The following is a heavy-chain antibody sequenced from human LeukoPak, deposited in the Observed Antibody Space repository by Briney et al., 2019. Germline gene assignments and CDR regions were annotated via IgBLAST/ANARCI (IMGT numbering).Heavy chain of an antibody. V-gene: IGHV4-39*01. Sequence: SETLSLTCTVSGISISSSNSYWGWIRQPPGKGLEWIGSIYYTGNTYYNASLKSRVTISIDASKNQISLRLTSVTAADTAMYYCARQTGSGLFTLPGGQGTLVTVSS. D-gene: IGHD3/OR15-3a*01. CDR2: IYYTGNT. CDR1: GISISSSNSY. CDR3: ARQTGSGLFTLP. J-gene: IGHJ4*02.